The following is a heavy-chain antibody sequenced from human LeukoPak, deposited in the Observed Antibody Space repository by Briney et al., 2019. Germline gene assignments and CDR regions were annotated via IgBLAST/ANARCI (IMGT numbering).Heavy chain of an antibody. Sequence: GALRLSCAVSGFTVSSNYMSWVRQAPGKGLEWVSVIYTGGSTYYADSEKGRFTISRDNSKNTLYLQMNSLRAEDTAVYYCARGEDAFDIWGQGTMVTVSS. CDR1: GFTVSSNY. CDR3: ARGEDAFDI. J-gene: IGHJ3*02. V-gene: IGHV3-53*01. CDR2: IYTGGST.